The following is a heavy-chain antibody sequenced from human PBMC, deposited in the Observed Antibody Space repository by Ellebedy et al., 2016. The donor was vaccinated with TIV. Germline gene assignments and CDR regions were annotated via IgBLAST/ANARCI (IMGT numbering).Heavy chain of an antibody. V-gene: IGHV1-18*01. CDR3: AITLRPGNFAPTGYYKF. CDR2: TSALSGNT. Sequence: ASVKVSCKASGDTFSTYGINWVRQAPGQGLEWMGWTSALSGNTKSAQKLQGRVNLTTDTSTNTAYMELGSLRRDDTAVYYCAITLRPGNFAPTGYYKFWGQGTLVTVSS. CDR1: GDTFSTYG. J-gene: IGHJ4*02. D-gene: IGHD3-9*01.